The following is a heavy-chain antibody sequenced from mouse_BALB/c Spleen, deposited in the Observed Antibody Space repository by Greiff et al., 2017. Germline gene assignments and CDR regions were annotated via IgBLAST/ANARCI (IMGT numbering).Heavy chain of an antibody. CDR2: ISNLAYSI. CDR3: ARTATATSLAWFAY. Sequence: EVMLVESGGGLVQPGGSRKLSCAASGFTFSDYGMAWVRQAPGKGPEWVAFISNLAYSIYYADTVTGRFTIYRENAKNTLYLEMSSLRSEDTAMYYCARTATATSLAWFAYWGQGTLVTVSA. D-gene: IGHD1-2*01. J-gene: IGHJ3*01. CDR1: GFTFSDYG. V-gene: IGHV5-15*02.